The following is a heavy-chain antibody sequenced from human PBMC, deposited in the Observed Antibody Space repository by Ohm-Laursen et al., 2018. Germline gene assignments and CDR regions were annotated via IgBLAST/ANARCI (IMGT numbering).Heavy chain of an antibody. D-gene: IGHD6-13*01. J-gene: IGHJ6*02. CDR2: FYASESS. V-gene: IGHV4-4*07. CDR1: GVSISGYH. CDR3: ARGGRRGSSWYRNYGMDV. Sequence: SETLSLTCTVSGVSISGYHWSWIRQPAGKGLEWIGRFYASESSDHNPSLKSRVTMSVDTSKNQLSLRLSSVTAADTAVYYCARGGRRGSSWYRNYGMDVWGQGTTVTVSS.